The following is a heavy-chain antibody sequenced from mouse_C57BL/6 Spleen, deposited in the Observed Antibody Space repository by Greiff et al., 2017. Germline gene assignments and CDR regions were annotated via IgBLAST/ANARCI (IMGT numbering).Heavy chain of an antibody. J-gene: IGHJ2*01. CDR2: IDPETGGT. D-gene: IGHD1-1*01. Sequence: QVQLQQSGAELVRPGASVTLSCKASGYTFTDYEMHWVKQTPVHGLEWIGAIDPETGGTAYNQKFKGKAILTADKSSSTAYMELRSLTSEDSAVYYCTRSREFITTVVADYWGQGTTLTGSS. CDR3: TRSREFITTVVADY. CDR1: GYTFTDYE. V-gene: IGHV1-15*01.